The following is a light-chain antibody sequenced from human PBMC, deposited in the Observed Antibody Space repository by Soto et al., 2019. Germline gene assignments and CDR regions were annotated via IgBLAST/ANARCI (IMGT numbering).Light chain of an antibody. CDR1: SSDVGGYNY. CDR2: EVS. CDR3: SSYTSSSTLV. J-gene: IGLJ1*01. Sequence: LTQPASVSGSPGQSITISCTGTSSDVGGYNYVSWYQQHPGKAPKLMIYEVSNRPSGVSNRFSGSKSGNTASLTISGLQAEDDADYYCSSYTSSSTLVFGTGTKVTVL. V-gene: IGLV2-14*01.